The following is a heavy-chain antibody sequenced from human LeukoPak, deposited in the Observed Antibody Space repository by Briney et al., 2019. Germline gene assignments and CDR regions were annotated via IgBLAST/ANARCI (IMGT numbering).Heavy chain of an antibody. CDR3: ARGFSTNDY. Sequence: PGGSLRLSYAASGFTFSSYAMHWVRQAPGKGLEWVAVISYDGSNKYYADSVKGRFTISRDNTKNTLYLQMNSLRAEDTAVYYCARGFSTNDYWGQGTLVTVSS. J-gene: IGHJ4*02. V-gene: IGHV3-30*04. CDR2: ISYDGSNK. CDR1: GFTFSSYA.